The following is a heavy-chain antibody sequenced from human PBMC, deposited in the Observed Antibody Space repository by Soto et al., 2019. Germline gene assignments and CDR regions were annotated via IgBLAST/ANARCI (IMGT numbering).Heavy chain of an antibody. CDR2: IYYSGST. CDR3: ARAGRWFGELLSGLLWFDP. D-gene: IGHD3-10*01. V-gene: IGHV4-31*03. Sequence: SETLSLTCTVSGGSISSGSYFWSWIRQHPGKGLEWIGYIYYSGSTYYNPSLKSRVTISVDTSKNQFSLKLSSVTAADTAVYYCARAGRWFGELLSGLLWFDPWGQGTLVTVSS. CDR1: GGSISSGSYF. J-gene: IGHJ5*02.